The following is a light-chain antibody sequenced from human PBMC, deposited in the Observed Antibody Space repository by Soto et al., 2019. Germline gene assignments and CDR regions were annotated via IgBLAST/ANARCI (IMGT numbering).Light chain of an antibody. CDR1: ENINNW. J-gene: IGKJ1*01. V-gene: IGKV1-5*03. CDR3: QQYNTYSSGP. Sequence: DLQMTQSPSTLSASVGDRVTITCRASENINNWLAWYQQKPGKAPKVLIYKVSNLESGVPSRFSGSGSGTEFTLTISSLQPDDFATYYCQQYNTYSSGPFGQGTKVDIK. CDR2: KVS.